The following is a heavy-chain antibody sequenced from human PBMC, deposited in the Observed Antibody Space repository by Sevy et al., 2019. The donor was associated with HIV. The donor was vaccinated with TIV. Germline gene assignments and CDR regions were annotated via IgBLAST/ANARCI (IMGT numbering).Heavy chain of an antibody. J-gene: IGHJ5*02. D-gene: IGHD3-3*01. CDR3: ARVYYDFWSGYHWFDP. Sequence: ASVKVSCKASGYTFTSYGISWVRQAPGQGLEWMGWISAYNGNTNYAQKLQGRVTMTTDTSTSTAYMELRSLRSDDTAVYYCARVYYDFWSGYHWFDPWGQGTLVTVSS. CDR2: ISAYNGNT. V-gene: IGHV1-18*04. CDR1: GYTFTSYG.